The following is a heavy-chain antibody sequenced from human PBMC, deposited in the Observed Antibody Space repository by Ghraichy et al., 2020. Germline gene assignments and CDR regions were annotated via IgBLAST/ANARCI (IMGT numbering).Heavy chain of an antibody. V-gene: IGHV3-74*01. CDR3: ARDSGPLPDV. CDR2: INSDGSTT. J-gene: IGHJ6*02. Sequence: VSRINSDGSTTGYADSVKGRFTISRDNAKNTLYLQMNSLRAEYTAVYYCARDSGPLPDVWGQGS.